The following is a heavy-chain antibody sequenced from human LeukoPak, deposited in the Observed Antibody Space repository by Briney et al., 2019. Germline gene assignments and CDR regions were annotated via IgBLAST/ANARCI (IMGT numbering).Heavy chain of an antibody. D-gene: IGHD3-22*01. CDR3: AREAPYYYDSSGYYYRSGLMTN. CDR2: MNPNSGNT. CDR1: GYTFTSYD. J-gene: IGHJ4*02. Sequence: ASVKVSCKASGYTFTSYDINWVRHATGQGLEWMGWMNPNSGNTGYAQKFQGRVTMTRNTSISTAYMELSSLRSEDTAVYYCAREAPYYYDSSGYYYRSGLMTNWGQGTLVTVSS. V-gene: IGHV1-8*01.